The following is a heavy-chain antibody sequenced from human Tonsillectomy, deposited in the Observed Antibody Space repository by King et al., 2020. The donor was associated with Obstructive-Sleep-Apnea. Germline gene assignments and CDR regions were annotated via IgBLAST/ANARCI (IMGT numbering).Heavy chain of an antibody. V-gene: IGHV1-18*01. J-gene: IGHJ4*02. CDR2: ISAYNGYT. Sequence: QIQLVQSGAEVKEPGASVKVSCKTSGYTFTSYGVSWVRQAPGQGLEWMGWISAYNGYTIYAQKVQGRVTMTTDTSTSTAYMELRSLRSDDTAVYYCARIEDKTLPWIQLWSTSAYFDYWGQGTLVTVSS. CDR3: ARIEDKTLPWIQLWSTSAYFDY. D-gene: IGHD5-18*01. CDR1: GYTFTSYG.